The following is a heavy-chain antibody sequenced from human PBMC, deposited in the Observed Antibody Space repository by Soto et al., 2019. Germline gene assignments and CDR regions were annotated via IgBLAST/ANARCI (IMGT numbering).Heavy chain of an antibody. J-gene: IGHJ4*02. Sequence: SETLSLTCAVYGGSFSGYYWSWIRQPPGKGLEWIGEINHSGSTNYNPSLKSRVTISVDTSKNQFSLKLSSVTAADTAVYYCASLGRSAATDYWGQGTLVTVSS. CDR1: GGSFSGYY. CDR2: INHSGST. V-gene: IGHV4-34*01. CDR3: ASLGRSAATDY. D-gene: IGHD6-13*01.